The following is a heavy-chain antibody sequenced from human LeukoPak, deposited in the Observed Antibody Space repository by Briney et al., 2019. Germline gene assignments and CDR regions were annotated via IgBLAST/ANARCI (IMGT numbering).Heavy chain of an antibody. V-gene: IGHV4-39*07. Sequence: SETLALTCTVSGGSISSSSYYWVWIRQPPGKGLEWIGTVYYSGSTYYNPSLKSRVTISLDTSKNQFSLKLSSVTAADTAIYYCARDLYFPDTSGYKDYWGQGILVIVSS. CDR2: VYYSGST. CDR1: GGSISSSSYY. D-gene: IGHD3-22*01. CDR3: ARDLYFPDTSGYKDY. J-gene: IGHJ4*02.